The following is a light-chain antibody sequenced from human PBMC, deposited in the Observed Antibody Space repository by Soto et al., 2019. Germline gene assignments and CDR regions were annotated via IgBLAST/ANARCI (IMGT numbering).Light chain of an antibody. CDR2: GAS. J-gene: IGKJ5*01. CDR1: QSISSN. V-gene: IGKV3-20*01. Sequence: EIVMTHSPATLSVSPGERATLSFRASQSISSNLAWYQQKPGQAPRLLVYGASSRATGISDRFSGSGSGTDFTLTISRLEPEDFAVYYCQHYVSPPITFGQGTRLEIK. CDR3: QHYVSPPIT.